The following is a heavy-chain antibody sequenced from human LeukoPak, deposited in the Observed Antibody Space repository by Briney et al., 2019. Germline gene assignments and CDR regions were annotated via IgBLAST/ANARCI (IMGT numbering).Heavy chain of an antibody. D-gene: IGHD5-24*01. CDR3: AKTLKERWLQLGYYFDY. J-gene: IGHJ4*02. Sequence: GGSRRLSCAASGFTFSSYAMSWVRQAPGKGLEWVSAISGSGGSTYYADSVKGRFTISRDNSKNTLYLQMNSLRAEDTAVYYCAKTLKERWLQLGYYFDYWGQGTLVTVSS. CDR2: ISGSGGST. V-gene: IGHV3-23*01. CDR1: GFTFSSYA.